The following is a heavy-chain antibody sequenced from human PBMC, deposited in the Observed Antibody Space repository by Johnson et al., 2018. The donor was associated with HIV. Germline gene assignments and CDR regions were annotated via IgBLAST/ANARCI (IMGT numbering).Heavy chain of an antibody. D-gene: IGHD1-26*01. Sequence: QLVESGGGLVQPGGSLRLSCAASGFTFSSYAMSWVRQAPGKGLEWVSAISGSGGSTYYADSVKGRFTISRDNSKNTLYLQMNSLRAEDTAVYYCTRMGTEWELSSGSDAFDIWGQGTMVTVSS. CDR2: ISGSGGST. V-gene: IGHV3-23*04. CDR3: TRMGTEWELSSGSDAFDI. J-gene: IGHJ3*02. CDR1: GFTFSSYA.